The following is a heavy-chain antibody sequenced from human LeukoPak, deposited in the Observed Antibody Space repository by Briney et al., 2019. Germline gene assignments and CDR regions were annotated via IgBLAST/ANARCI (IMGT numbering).Heavy chain of an antibody. Sequence: ASVKVSCKASGYTFTDYYIHWVRQAPGQGLEWLGWINPNSGGTSYAQKFQGRVTVTRDTSINTAYMEVSRLRFDDTAVYYCATMGATNFDHWGQGTLVTVSS. CDR2: INPNSGGT. V-gene: IGHV1-2*02. D-gene: IGHD1-26*01. CDR1: GYTFTDYY. CDR3: ATMGATNFDH. J-gene: IGHJ4*02.